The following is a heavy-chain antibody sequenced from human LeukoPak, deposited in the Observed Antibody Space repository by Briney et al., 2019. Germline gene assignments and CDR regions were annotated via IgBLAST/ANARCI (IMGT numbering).Heavy chain of an antibody. Sequence: FQGRVTMTRDMSTSTVYMELSSLRSEDTAVYYCARVFVDTASANWFDPWGQGTLVTVSS. CDR3: ARVFVDTASANWFDP. D-gene: IGHD5-18*01. V-gene: IGHV1-46*01. J-gene: IGHJ5*02.